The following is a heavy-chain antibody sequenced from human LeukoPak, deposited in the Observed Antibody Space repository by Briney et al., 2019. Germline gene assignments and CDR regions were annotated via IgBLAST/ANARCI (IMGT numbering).Heavy chain of an antibody. Sequence: PSETLSLTCAVSGGSISSYYWSWIRQPPGKGLEWGGYIYYSGSTNYNPSLKSRVTVPVDTSKNQFSLKLSSVTAADTAVYYCARDRADFWSGYYGAWFDPWGQGTLVTVSS. V-gene: IGHV4-59*01. J-gene: IGHJ5*02. D-gene: IGHD3-3*01. CDR1: GGSISSYY. CDR3: ARDRADFWSGYYGAWFDP. CDR2: IYYSGST.